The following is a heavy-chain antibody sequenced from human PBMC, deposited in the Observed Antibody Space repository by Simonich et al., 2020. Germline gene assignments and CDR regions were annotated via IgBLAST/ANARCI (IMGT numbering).Heavy chain of an antibody. CDR1: GGSTSSSIYY. CDR2: IYYSGSP. D-gene: IGHD6-13*01. V-gene: IGHV4-39*01. Sequence: QLQLQESGPGLVKPSETLSLTCTVSGGSTSSSIYYWGWIRPPPGKGLEGIGSIYYSGSPYYNPSLKSRVTISEDPSKSQFSRKLSSVTAADTAVYYCARHAGCAFDIWGQGTMVTVSS. J-gene: IGHJ3*02. CDR3: ARHAGCAFDI.